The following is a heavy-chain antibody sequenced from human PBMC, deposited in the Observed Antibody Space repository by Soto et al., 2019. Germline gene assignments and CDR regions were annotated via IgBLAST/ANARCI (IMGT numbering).Heavy chain of an antibody. J-gene: IGHJ3*02. CDR3: ANAGQREITRGAFDI. CDR1: RGAFGSYA. Sequence: QVQLVQSGAEVKKPGSSVRVSCKASRGAFGSYAVEWVRQAPGQGLEWMGRVIPTYGTPNYEQKFQGRVTMPVDTSTSIAYMEMRGLPSEDTVVYYCANAGQREITRGAFDIWGQGTLVTVSS. CDR2: VIPTYGTP. V-gene: IGHV1-69*06.